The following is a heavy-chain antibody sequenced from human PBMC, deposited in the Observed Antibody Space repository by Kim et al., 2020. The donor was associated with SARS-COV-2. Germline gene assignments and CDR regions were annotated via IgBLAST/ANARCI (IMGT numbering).Heavy chain of an antibody. J-gene: IGHJ6*02. CDR1: GFTFISYS. D-gene: IGHD3-3*01. Sequence: GGSLRLSCAASGFTFISYSMNWVRQAPGKGLEWVSSISSSSSYIYYADSVKGRFTISRDNAKNSLYLQMNSLRAEDTAVYYCTRAEGITIFGVVIATEGWYYYGMDVWGQGTTVTVSS. CDR2: ISSSSSYI. V-gene: IGHV3-21*01. CDR3: TRAEGITIFGVVIATEGWYYYGMDV.